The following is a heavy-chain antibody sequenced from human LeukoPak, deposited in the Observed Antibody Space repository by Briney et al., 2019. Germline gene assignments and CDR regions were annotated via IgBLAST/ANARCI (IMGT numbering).Heavy chain of an antibody. CDR2: IGTSFSMI. CDR1: GFTFSTYS. J-gene: IGHJ3*02. CDR3: VRDYAYGFDM. Sequence: PGGSLRLSCAASGFTFSTYSMNWVRQAPGKGLEWVSYIGTSFSMIFYADPVKGRFTISRDNGKDSLYLQMNSLRAEDSAIYYCVRDYAYGFDMWGQGTKVTVSS. V-gene: IGHV3-48*01. D-gene: IGHD3-16*01.